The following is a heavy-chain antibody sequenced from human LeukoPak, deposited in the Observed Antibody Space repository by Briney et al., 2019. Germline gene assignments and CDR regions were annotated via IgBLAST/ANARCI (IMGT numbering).Heavy chain of an antibody. CDR2: IKQDGSEK. D-gene: IGHD5/OR15-5a*01. Sequence: GGSLRLSCAASGFTFSSNWMSWVRQAPGKGLEWVANIKQDGSEKYYVDSVKGRFTISRDNAKNSLYLQMNSLRAEDTAVYYCARDLSGYFDYWGQGTLVTVSS. J-gene: IGHJ4*02. V-gene: IGHV3-7*01. CDR3: ARDLSGYFDY. CDR1: GFTFSSNW.